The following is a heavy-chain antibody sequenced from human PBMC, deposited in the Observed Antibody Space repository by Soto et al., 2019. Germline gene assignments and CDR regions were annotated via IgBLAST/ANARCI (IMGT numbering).Heavy chain of an antibody. V-gene: IGHV4-4*02. D-gene: IGHD5-18*01. CDR1: GDSVSSTKW. Sequence: QVQLQESGPGLVKPSGTLSLTCAVSGDSVSSTKWWTWVRQPPGKGLEWIGEIFRSENTNYSPSLKSRVTISIDKSTNQFALTLHSVTAADTAVYYCAGAVGYAYGIIASWGQGALVAVSP. CDR3: AGAVGYAYGIIAS. J-gene: IGHJ4*02. CDR2: IFRSENT.